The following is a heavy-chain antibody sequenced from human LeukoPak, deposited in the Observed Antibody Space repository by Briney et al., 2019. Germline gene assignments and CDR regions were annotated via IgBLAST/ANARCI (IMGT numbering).Heavy chain of an antibody. CDR3: ARQLGYCSGGSCYLYYFDY. Sequence: GESLKISCKGSGYNFTSYWIGWVRQMPGKGLEWMGIIYPGDSDTRYSPSFQGQVTISADKSISTAYLQWSSLKASDTAMYYCARQLGYCSGGSCYLYYFDYWGQGTLVTVSS. V-gene: IGHV5-51*01. J-gene: IGHJ4*02. CDR1: GYNFTSYW. CDR2: IYPGDSDT. D-gene: IGHD2-15*01.